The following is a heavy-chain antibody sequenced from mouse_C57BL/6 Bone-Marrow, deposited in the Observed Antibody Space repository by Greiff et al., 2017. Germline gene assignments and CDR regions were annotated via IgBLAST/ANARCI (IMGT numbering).Heavy chain of an antibody. Sequence: EVKLVESEGGLVQPGSSMKLSCTASGFTFSDYYMAWVRQVPEKGLEWVANINYDGSSTYYLDYLKSRFIISRDNAKNILYLQMSSLKSEDTATYYCARESHEYIDYWGQGTTLTVSS. CDR2: INYDGSST. CDR3: ARESHEYIDY. V-gene: IGHV5-16*01. J-gene: IGHJ2*01. CDR1: GFTFSDYY.